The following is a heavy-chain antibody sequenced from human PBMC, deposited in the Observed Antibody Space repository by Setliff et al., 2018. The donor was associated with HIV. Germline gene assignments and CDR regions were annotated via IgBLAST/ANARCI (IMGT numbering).Heavy chain of an antibody. CDR3: ARGWELLPYWALNV. J-gene: IGHJ6*04. D-gene: IGHD2-15*01. CDR2: IYTSGRT. V-gene: IGHV4-61*09. CDR1: GGSISSGSYY. Sequence: LSLTCTVSGGSISSGSYYWTWIRQPAGKGLEWIGHIYTSGRTDYNPSFRRRASISLDTSKNQFSLKLNSVTAADSAIYYCARGWELLPYWALNVWGKGTTVTVSS.